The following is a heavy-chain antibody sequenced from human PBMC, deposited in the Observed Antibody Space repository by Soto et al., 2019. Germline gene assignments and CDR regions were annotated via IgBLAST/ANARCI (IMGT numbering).Heavy chain of an antibody. Sequence: DVQLVESGGGLVQPGGSLRLSCAVSGFTFDEYAMHWVRQAPGKGLEWVSGISWNSGSVGYANSVKGRFTISRDNAKNSLYLQMNSLRAEDTALYYCAKDTLYGGNYYSYYMDVWGKGTAVTVSS. D-gene: IGHD4-17*01. CDR1: GFTFDEYA. J-gene: IGHJ6*03. CDR2: ISWNSGSV. V-gene: IGHV3-9*01. CDR3: AKDTLYGGNYYSYYMDV.